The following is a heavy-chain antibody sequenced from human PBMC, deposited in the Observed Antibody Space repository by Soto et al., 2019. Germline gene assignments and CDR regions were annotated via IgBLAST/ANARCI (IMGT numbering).Heavy chain of an antibody. V-gene: IGHV1-69*01. CDR1: GGTFSSYA. Sequence: QVQLVQSGAEVKKPGSSVKVSCKASGGTFSSYAISWVRQAPGQGLEWMGGIIPIFGTANYAQKFQGRVTITADESTSTAYMELSSLRSEDTAVYYCARYCTNGVCYRYYYYGMDVWGQGTTVTVSS. CDR3: ARYCTNGVCYRYYYYGMDV. CDR2: IIPIFGTA. J-gene: IGHJ6*02. D-gene: IGHD2-8*01.